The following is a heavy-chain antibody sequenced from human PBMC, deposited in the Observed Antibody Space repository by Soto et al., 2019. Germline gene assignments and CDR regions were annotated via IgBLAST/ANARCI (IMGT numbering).Heavy chain of an antibody. CDR1: GFPFNNAW. CDR3: TTDSRTTLPEIRFDY. CDR2: VKSKADGGSG. D-gene: IGHD1-26*01. Sequence: PGGSLRLSCAVSGFPFNNAWINWVRQVPGKGLEWVDRVKSKADGGSGDYAAPVKGRFVVSRDDSKDIVYLQMNSLKIEDTGVYYCTTDSRTTLPEIRFDYWGHGTQVTVSS. V-gene: IGHV3-15*07. J-gene: IGHJ4*01.